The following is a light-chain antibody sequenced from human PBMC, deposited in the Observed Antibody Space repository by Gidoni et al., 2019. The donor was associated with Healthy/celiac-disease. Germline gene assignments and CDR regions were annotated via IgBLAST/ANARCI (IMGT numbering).Light chain of an antibody. J-gene: IGKJ5*01. CDR3: QQRSNWPRAIT. CDR2: DAA. V-gene: IGKV3-11*01. Sequence: EMVLTQSQATLSLSPGERATLSCRASQSVSSYLAWYQQKPGQAPRLLIYDAANRATGIPARFSVSGSGTDFTLTISSLEPEDFAVYYCQQRSNWPRAITFGQGTRLEIK. CDR1: QSVSSY.